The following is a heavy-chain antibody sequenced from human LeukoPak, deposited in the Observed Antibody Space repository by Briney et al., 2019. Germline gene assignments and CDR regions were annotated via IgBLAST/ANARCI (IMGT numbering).Heavy chain of an antibody. J-gene: IGHJ6*02. CDR2: ISSSSYI. Sequence: PGGSLRLSCAASGFTFSSYSMNWVRQAPGKGLEWVSSISSSSYIYYADPVKGRFTISRDNAKNSLYLQMNSLRAEDTAVYYCARDDSIAVAGTGSMDVWGQGTTVTVSS. V-gene: IGHV3-21*01. CDR3: ARDDSIAVAGTGSMDV. CDR1: GFTFSSYS. D-gene: IGHD6-19*01.